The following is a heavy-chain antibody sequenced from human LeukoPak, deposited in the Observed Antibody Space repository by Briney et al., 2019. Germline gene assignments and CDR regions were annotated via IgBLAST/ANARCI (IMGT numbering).Heavy chain of an antibody. Sequence: ASVKVSCKASGGTFSSYAISWVRQAPGQGLEWMGWISAYNGNTNHAQKLQGRVTMTTDTSTSTAYMELRSLRSDDTAVYYCARDTSYYGSGKTDYWGQGTLVTVSS. V-gene: IGHV1-18*01. J-gene: IGHJ4*02. CDR1: GGTFSSYA. CDR2: ISAYNGNT. CDR3: ARDTSYYGSGKTDY. D-gene: IGHD3-10*01.